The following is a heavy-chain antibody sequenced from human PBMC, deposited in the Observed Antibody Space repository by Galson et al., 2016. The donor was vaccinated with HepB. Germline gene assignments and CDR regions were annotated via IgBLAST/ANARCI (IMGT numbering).Heavy chain of an antibody. Sequence: PALVKPTQTLTLTCTFSGFSLRTSGMCVSWIRQPPGKALEWLARIDWDDDKYYSTSLKTRLTISKDTSKNQVVLTMTNMDPVDTATYYCARRSGYDLGGAFDIRGQGTMVTVSS. CDR1: GFSLRTSGMC. D-gene: IGHD5-12*01. CDR2: IDWDDDK. J-gene: IGHJ3*02. CDR3: ARRSGYDLGGAFDI. V-gene: IGHV2-70*11.